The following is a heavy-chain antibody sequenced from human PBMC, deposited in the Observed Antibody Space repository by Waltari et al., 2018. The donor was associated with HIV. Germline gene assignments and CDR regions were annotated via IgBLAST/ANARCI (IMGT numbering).Heavy chain of an antibody. CDR2: SYPGDSDP. CDR1: GYSFTSYW. J-gene: IGHJ5*02. CDR3: ARHSRYCTGGSCPENWFDP. D-gene: IGHD2-15*01. V-gene: IGHV5-51*01. Sequence: EVQLVQSGAEVKKPGDSLKISCKGSGYSFTSYWIGWVRQMPGNGLEWMGISYPGDSDPGYSPAFQGKVTISAEKSMITAYLQWSSLKASDTAMYYGARHSRYCTGGSCPENWFDPWGQGTLVTVAS.